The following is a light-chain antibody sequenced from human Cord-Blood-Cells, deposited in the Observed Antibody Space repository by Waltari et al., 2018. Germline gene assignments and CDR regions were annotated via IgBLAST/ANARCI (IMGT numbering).Light chain of an antibody. CDR3: QQYNSYSPRT. V-gene: IGKV1-5*01. J-gene: IGKJ1*01. CDR2: DAS. CDR1: QSISSW. Sequence: DIQMTQSPSTLSASVGDRVTITCRASQSISSWLAWYQQKPGKAPKLLIYDASSFESGVPSWFSGSGSGTEYTLTISSLQPDDCATYYGQQYNSYSPRTFGQGTKVEIK.